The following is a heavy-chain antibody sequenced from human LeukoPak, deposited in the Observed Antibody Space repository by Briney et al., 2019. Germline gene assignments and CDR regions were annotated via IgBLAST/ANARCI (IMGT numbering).Heavy chain of an antibody. CDR1: GGTFSSYA. CDR2: IIPIFGTA. Sequence: ASVKVSCKASGGTFSSYAISWVRQAPGHGLEWMGGIIPIFGTANYAQKFQGRVTITTDESTSTAYMELSSLRSEDTAVYYCARVLGYCSSTSCYFDYWGQGTLVTVSS. CDR3: ARVLGYCSSTSCYFDY. J-gene: IGHJ4*02. V-gene: IGHV1-69*05. D-gene: IGHD2-2*01.